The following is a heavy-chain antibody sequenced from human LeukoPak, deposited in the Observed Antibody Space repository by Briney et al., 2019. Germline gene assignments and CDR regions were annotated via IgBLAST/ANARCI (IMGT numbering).Heavy chain of an antibody. CDR3: ARGRTVTGDAFDI. V-gene: IGHV4-30-2*01. CDR2: IYHSGST. J-gene: IGHJ3*02. CDR1: GGSISSGGYS. D-gene: IGHD4-17*01. Sequence: SETLSLTCAVSGGSISSGGYSWSWIRQPPGKGLEWIGYIYHSGSTYYNPSLKGRVTISVDRSKNQFSLKLSSVTTADTAVYYCARGRTVTGDAFDIWGQGTMVTVSS.